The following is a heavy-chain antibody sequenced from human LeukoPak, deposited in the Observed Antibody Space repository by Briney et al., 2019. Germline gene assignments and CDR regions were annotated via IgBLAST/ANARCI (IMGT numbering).Heavy chain of an antibody. V-gene: IGHV3-53*01. J-gene: IGHJ6*02. CDR2: IYSGGST. D-gene: IGHD1-26*01. Sequence: GGSLRLSCAASGFTVTGNYMSWVRQAPGKGLEWVSVIYSGGSTFYADSVKGRFTISRDNSKNTLYLQMNSLRAEDTAVYYCARAPAGSGSQGHYYYGMDVWGQGTTVTVSS. CDR1: GFTVTGNY. CDR3: ARAPAGSGSQGHYYYGMDV.